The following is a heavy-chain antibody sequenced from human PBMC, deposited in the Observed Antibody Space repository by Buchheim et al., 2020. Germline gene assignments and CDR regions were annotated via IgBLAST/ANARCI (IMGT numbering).Heavy chain of an antibody. V-gene: IGHV1-8*01. CDR2: MNPNSGNT. J-gene: IGHJ4*02. D-gene: IGHD2-8*01. Sequence: QVQLVQSGAEVKKPGASVKVSCKASGYTFTSYDINWMRQATGQGLEWMGWMNPNSGNTGYAQKFQGRVTMITDTSTSTVYLELTSLRSEDTAVYYCARDLVGVAADHWGPGTL. CDR3: ARDLVGVAADH. CDR1: GYTFTSYD.